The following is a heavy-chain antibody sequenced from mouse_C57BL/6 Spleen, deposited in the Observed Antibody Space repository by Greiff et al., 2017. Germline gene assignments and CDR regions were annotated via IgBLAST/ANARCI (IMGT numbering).Heavy chain of an antibody. CDR1: GFTFSDYY. J-gene: IGHJ1*03. CDR3: ARDYGSSYHYWYFDV. CDR2: INYDGSST. V-gene: IGHV5-16*01. Sequence: EVHLVESEGGLVQPGSSMKLSCTASGFTFSDYYMAWVRQVPEKGLEWVANINYDGSSTYYLDSLKSRFIISRDNAKNILYLQMSSLKSEDTATYYCARDYGSSYHYWYFDVWGTGTTVTVSS. D-gene: IGHD1-1*01.